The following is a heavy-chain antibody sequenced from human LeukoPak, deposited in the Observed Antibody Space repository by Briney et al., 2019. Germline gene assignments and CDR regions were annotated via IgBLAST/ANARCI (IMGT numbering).Heavy chain of an antibody. J-gene: IGHJ4*02. CDR1: GFSFSSYA. Sequence: GGSLRLSCAASGFSFSSYAMIWVRQAPGKGLEGVSVISSSGESTYYADSLKGRFTISRDNSKNTLSLQMNSLRAEDTAIYYCAKGGAVVLSPFDYWGQGTLVTVSS. V-gene: IGHV3-23*01. CDR3: AKGGAVVLSPFDY. D-gene: IGHD2/OR15-2a*01. CDR2: ISSSGEST.